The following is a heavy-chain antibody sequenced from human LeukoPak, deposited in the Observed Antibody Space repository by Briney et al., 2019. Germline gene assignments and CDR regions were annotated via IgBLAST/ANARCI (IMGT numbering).Heavy chain of an antibody. Sequence: GGSLRLSCAASGFTFSGYAMNWVRQAPGKGLEWVAVISYDGSKTDYAGSVKGRFTISRDNSKNTLYLQMNSLRPEDAAVYYCVRVSEASRCWYNYFGPWGQGTLVAVSS. V-gene: IGHV3-30-3*01. J-gene: IGHJ5*02. CDR2: ISYDGSKT. CDR3: VRVSEASRCWYNYFGP. D-gene: IGHD1-26*01. CDR1: GFTFSGYA.